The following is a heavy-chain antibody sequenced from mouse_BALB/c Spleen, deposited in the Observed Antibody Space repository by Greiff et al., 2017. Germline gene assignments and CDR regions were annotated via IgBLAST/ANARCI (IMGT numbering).Heavy chain of an antibody. CDR3: ARSPSYRYDLDY. Sequence: QVQLQQPGAELVMPGASVKMSCKASGYTFTDYWMHWVKQRPGQGLEWIGAIDTSDSYTSYNQKFKGKATLTVDESSSTAYMQLSSLTSEDSAVYYCARSPSYRYDLDYWGQGTTLTVSS. CDR1: GYTFTDYW. J-gene: IGHJ2*01. D-gene: IGHD2-14*01. V-gene: IGHV1-69*01. CDR2: IDTSDSYT.